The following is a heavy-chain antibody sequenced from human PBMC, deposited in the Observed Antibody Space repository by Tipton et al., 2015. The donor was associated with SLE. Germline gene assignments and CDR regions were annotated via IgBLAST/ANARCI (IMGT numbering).Heavy chain of an antibody. CDR2: INHSGST. Sequence: TLSLTCAVYGGSFSGYYWSWIRQPPGKGLEWIGEINHSGSTNYNPSPKSRVTISVDTSKNQFSLKLSSVTAADTAVYYCARVGCSGGSCYSEDYWGQGTLVTVSS. V-gene: IGHV4-34*01. CDR1: GGSFSGYY. CDR3: ARVGCSGGSCYSEDY. J-gene: IGHJ4*02. D-gene: IGHD2-15*01.